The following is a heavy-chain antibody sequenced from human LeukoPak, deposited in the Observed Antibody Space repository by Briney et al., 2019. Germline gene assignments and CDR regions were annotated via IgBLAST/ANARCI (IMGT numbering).Heavy chain of an antibody. CDR1: GGSISSSSYY. J-gene: IGHJ6*03. V-gene: IGHV4-39*07. CDR3: ARVGGTIFWGYYMDV. Sequence: SETLSLTCTVSGGSISSSSYYWGWIRQPPGKGLEWIGSIYYSGSTYYNPSLKSRVTISVDTSKNQFSLKLSSVTAADTAVYYCARVGGTIFWGYYMDVWGKGTTVTVSS. CDR2: IYYSGST. D-gene: IGHD3-9*01.